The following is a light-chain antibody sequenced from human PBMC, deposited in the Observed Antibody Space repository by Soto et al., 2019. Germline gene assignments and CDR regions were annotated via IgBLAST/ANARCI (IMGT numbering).Light chain of an antibody. Sequence: DIQMTQSPSTLSASVGYRFTITCRASQSISTWLAWYQQKPGKAPKLLIYDASSLESGVPSRFGGGGSGTEFTLTINSLQPDDFAIYYCQQYINYLRTFGQGTTVDIK. CDR2: DAS. CDR3: QQYINYLRT. V-gene: IGKV1-5*01. CDR1: QSISTW. J-gene: IGKJ1*01.